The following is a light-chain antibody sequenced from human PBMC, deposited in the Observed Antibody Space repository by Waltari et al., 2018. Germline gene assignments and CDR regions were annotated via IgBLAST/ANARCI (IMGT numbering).Light chain of an antibody. CDR1: SSNIGADFD. CDR3: QSYDSSLDIYV. J-gene: IGLJ1*01. Sequence: QSVLTQPPSVSGAPGQKISISCTGSSSNIGADFDVHWYQQLPGMAPKLLIYATTHRPSGGSYRFSGSQSGTSASLAITGLQADDEADYYCQSYDSSLDIYVFGTGTTVTVL. V-gene: IGLV1-40*01. CDR2: ATT.